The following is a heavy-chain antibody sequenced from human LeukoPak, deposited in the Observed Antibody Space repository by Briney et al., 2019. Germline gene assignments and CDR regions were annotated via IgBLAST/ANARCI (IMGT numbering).Heavy chain of an antibody. V-gene: IGHV3-23*01. D-gene: IGHD5-18*01. CDR1: GFTFRNYA. CDR3: AKGMGYSYGDAFDI. J-gene: IGHJ3*02. Sequence: GSLRLSCAASGFTFRNYAMSWVRQAPGKGLEWVSTISGSGGTTYFPDSLKGRFPISRDNSKNTLYLKMNSLRTEDTAVYYCAKGMGYSYGDAFDIWGQGTMVTVSS. CDR2: ISGSGGTT.